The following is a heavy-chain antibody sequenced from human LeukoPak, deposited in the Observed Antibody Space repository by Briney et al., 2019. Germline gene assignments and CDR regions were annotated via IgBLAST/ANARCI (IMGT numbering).Heavy chain of an antibody. J-gene: IGHJ4*02. D-gene: IGHD3-10*01. CDR1: GFTFSSYG. Sequence: GGSLRLSCAASGFTFSSYGMHWVRQAPGKGLEWVAFIRYDGSNKYYADSVKGRFTISGDNSKNTLYLQMNSLRAEDTAVYYCAKDPYYYGSGSYFDYWGQGTLVTVSS. CDR2: IRYDGSNK. CDR3: AKDPYYYGSGSYFDY. V-gene: IGHV3-30*02.